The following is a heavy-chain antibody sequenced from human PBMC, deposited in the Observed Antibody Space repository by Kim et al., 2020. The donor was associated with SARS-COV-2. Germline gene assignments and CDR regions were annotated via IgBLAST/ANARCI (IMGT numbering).Heavy chain of an antibody. J-gene: IGHJ5*01. CDR3: GRATHITWNWFDS. V-gene: IGHV3-23*01. Sequence: SADTVQGRFTITRDNSKSTVYMQMSSLSAKDTAVYYCGRATHITWNWFDSWGQGTLVTVSS. D-gene: IGHD3-16*01.